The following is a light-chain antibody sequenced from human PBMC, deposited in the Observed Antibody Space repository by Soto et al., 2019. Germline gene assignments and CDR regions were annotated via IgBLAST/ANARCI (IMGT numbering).Light chain of an antibody. CDR3: QQYTNWPFT. V-gene: IGKV3D-15*01. CDR2: QTS. J-gene: IGKJ3*01. Sequence: EIVLTQSPATLSSSPVEIASLSFMSSQRLSSNLAWYQQRPGQAPRLLIYQTSIRAAGIPARFSASGTGTDSTLTISSLQSEDFAVYYCQQYTNWPFTFGPGTKGDI. CDR1: QRLSSN.